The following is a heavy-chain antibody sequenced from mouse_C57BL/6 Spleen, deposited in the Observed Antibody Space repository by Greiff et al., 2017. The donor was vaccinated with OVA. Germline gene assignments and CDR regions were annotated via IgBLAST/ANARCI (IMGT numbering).Heavy chain of an antibody. CDR2: IDPSDSYT. J-gene: IGHJ4*01. CDR1: GYTFTSYW. V-gene: IGHV1-69*01. CDR3: ASEYYAIYVAIDY. Sequence: QVQLQQSGAELVMPGASVKLSCKASGYTFTSYWMQWVKQRPGQGLEWIGEIDPSDSYTNYNQKFKGKSTLTVDKSSSTAYMQLSSLTSENSAVSYCASEYYAIYVAIDYWGQGTSVTVSS. D-gene: IGHD1-1*02.